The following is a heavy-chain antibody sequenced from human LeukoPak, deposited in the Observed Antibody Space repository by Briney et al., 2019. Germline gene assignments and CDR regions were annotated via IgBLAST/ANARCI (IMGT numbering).Heavy chain of an antibody. V-gene: IGHV3-48*03. CDR3: ARQSKINYYYGLDI. Sequence: GGSLRLSCAASGFTFSSYEMNWVRQAPGKGLEWVSYISSSGSTIYYADSVKGRFTISRDNAKNSLYLQMNSLRAEDTAVYYCARQSKINYYYGLDIWGQGTTVTVSS. J-gene: IGHJ6*02. CDR2: ISSSGSTI. CDR1: GFTFSSYE.